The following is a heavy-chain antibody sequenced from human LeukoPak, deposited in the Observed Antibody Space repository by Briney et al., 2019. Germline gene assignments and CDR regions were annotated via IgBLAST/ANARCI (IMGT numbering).Heavy chain of an antibody. V-gene: IGHV4-4*07. Sequence: PSETLSLTCTVSGDSISNYYWSWIRQPAGKGLEWIGRIYTSGSTNYNPSLKSRVTMSVDTSKNQFSLKLSSVTAADTAVYFCVRVIGAPNYYYMDVWGKGTTVTVSS. CDR2: IYTSGST. CDR1: GDSISNYY. D-gene: IGHD3-22*01. J-gene: IGHJ6*03. CDR3: VRVIGAPNYYYMDV.